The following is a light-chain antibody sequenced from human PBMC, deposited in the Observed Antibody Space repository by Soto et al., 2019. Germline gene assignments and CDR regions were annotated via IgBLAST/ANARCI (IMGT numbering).Light chain of an antibody. Sequence: ALTQAASGSAFPGQSITISCTSTSSDVGGYNYVSWYQQHPGKAPKLMIYGVSNRPSGVSNRFSGSKSGNTASLTISGLQAEDEADYYCSSYTSSSLHVFGTGTKVTVL. V-gene: IGLV2-14*03. J-gene: IGLJ1*01. CDR2: GVS. CDR3: SSYTSSSLHV. CDR1: SSDVGGYNY.